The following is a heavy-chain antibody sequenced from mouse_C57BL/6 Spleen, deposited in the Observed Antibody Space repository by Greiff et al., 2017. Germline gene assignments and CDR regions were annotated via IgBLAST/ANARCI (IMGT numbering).Heavy chain of an antibody. V-gene: IGHV1-66*01. CDR2: IYPGSGNT. CDR1: GYSFTSYY. J-gene: IGHJ2*01. CDR3: ARANWDGVDY. Sequence: QVQLKESGPELVKPGASVKISCKASGYSFTSYYIHWVKQRPGQGLEWIGWIYPGSGNTKYNEKFKGKATLTADTSSSTPYLQLSSLTSEDSAVYYCARANWDGVDYWGQGTTLTVSS. D-gene: IGHD4-1*01.